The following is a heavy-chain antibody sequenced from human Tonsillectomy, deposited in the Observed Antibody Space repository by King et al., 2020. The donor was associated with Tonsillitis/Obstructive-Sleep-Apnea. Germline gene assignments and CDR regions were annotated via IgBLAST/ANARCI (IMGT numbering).Heavy chain of an antibody. Sequence: VQLVESGGGSEQTGGSRRLSCTASKFIFSNYEMNWVRQAPGKGLEWISYISSSGTTMYYADSVKGRFTISRDNAKKSLYLQMNSLRAEATAVYYCARVKESPLGYYYYMDVWGKGTTVTVSS. CDR3: ARVKESPLGYYYYMDV. J-gene: IGHJ6*03. D-gene: IGHD1-26*01. V-gene: IGHV3-48*03. CDR1: KFIFSNYE. CDR2: ISSSGTTM.